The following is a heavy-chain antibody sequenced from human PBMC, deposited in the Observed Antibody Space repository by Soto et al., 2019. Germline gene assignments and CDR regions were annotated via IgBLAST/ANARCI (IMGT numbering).Heavy chain of an antibody. V-gene: IGHV3-30-3*01. CDR3: ARDPLWGTAMVLWYFDL. Sequence: QVQLVESGGGVVQPGRSLRLSCAASGFTFSSYAMHWVRQAPGKGLEWMAVISYDGSNKYYADSVKGRFTISRDNSKNTLYLKMNSRRAEDTAVYYCARDPLWGTAMVLWYFDLWGRGTLVTVSS. D-gene: IGHD5-18*01. CDR2: ISYDGSNK. J-gene: IGHJ2*01. CDR1: GFTFSSYA.